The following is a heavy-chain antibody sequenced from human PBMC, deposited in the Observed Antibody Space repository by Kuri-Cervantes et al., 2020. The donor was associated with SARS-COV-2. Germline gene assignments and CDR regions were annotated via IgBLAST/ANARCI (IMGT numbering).Heavy chain of an antibody. CDR2: ISAYNGNT. CDR1: GYTFTSYG. Sequence: ASVKVSCKASGYTFTSYGISWVRQAPGQGLEWMGWISAYNGNTNYAQKLQGRVTMTTDTSTSTAYMELRSLRSDDTAVYYCARSHTLYGCNSSPWDYWGQGTLVTVSS. V-gene: IGHV1-18*01. J-gene: IGHJ4*02. D-gene: IGHD4-23*01. CDR3: ARSHTLYGCNSSPWDY.